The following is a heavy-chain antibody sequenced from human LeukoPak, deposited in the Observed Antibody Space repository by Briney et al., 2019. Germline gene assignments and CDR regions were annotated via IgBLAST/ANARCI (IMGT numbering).Heavy chain of an antibody. CDR2: SYYTART. Sequence: SETLSLTCTVYGDSISDINHYWRWIRQPPGKELEWIGNSYYTARTFNNPSLKSRVTNTRDTSNNQFSLKLSSLTTADTAVYCGARNGPTDLWSGYQFDSWGQGTLITVSS. J-gene: IGHJ4*02. CDR3: ARNGPTDLWSGYQFDS. V-gene: IGHV4-39*01. D-gene: IGHD3-3*01. CDR1: GDSISDINHY.